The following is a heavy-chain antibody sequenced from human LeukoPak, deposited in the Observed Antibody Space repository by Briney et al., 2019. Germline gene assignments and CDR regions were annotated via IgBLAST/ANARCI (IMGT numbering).Heavy chain of an antibody. CDR2: ISSSGSTI. D-gene: IGHD3-22*01. J-gene: IGHJ4*02. CDR3: ARESYDSSGYYIFFDY. Sequence: GGSLRLSCAASGFTFSSYEMNWVRQAPGKGLERVPYISSSGSTIYYADSVKGRFTISRDNDKNSLYLQMNSLRAEDTAVYYCARESYDSSGYYIFFDYWGQGTLVTVSS. V-gene: IGHV3-48*03. CDR1: GFTFSSYE.